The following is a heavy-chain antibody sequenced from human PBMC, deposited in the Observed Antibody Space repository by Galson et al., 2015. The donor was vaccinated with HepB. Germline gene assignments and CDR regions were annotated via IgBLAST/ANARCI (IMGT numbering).Heavy chain of an antibody. CDR1: GGTFSSYT. Sequence: KVSCKASGGTFSSYTISWVRQAPGQGLEWMGRIIPILGIANYAQKFQGRVTITADKSTSTAYMELSSLRSEDTAVYYCARAPAMGPPSFDCWGQGTLVTVSS. D-gene: IGHD5-18*01. CDR3: ARAPAMGPPSFDC. J-gene: IGHJ4*02. V-gene: IGHV1-69*02. CDR2: IIPILGIA.